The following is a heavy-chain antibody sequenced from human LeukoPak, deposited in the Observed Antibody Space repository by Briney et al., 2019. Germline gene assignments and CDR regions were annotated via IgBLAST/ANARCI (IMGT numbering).Heavy chain of an antibody. Sequence: GGSLKLSCAASGFAFSGSAIHWVRQASGKGLEWVSRIRSKANNYATAYAASVKGRFIISRDDSKNTAYLQMNSLKTEDTAVYYCTRPGDYGDSYYGMDVWGQGTTVTVSS. D-gene: IGHD4-17*01. CDR1: GFAFSGSA. V-gene: IGHV3-73*01. CDR2: IRSKANNYAT. CDR3: TRPGDYGDSYYGMDV. J-gene: IGHJ6*02.